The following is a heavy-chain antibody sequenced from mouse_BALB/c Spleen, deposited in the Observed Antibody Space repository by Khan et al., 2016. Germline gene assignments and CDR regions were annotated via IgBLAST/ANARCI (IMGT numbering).Heavy chain of an antibody. J-gene: IGHJ3*01. Sequence: QVQLQQSGAELVKPGASVKLSCKASGYSFNDYIIYWIKQRSGQGLEWIGWFYPGSGSIKYNEKFKDKATLTADKSSSTVYMEFSRLTSEDSAVYFGARHGDSYYFAYWGQGTLVTVSA. V-gene: IGHV1-62-2*01. D-gene: IGHD2-12*01. CDR1: GYSFNDYI. CDR3: ARHGDSYYFAY. CDR2: FYPGSGSI.